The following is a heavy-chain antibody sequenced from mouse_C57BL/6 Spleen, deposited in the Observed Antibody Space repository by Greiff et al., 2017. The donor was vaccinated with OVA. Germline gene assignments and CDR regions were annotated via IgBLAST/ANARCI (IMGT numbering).Heavy chain of an antibody. CDR1: GYTFTSYW. V-gene: IGHV1-53*01. Sequence: QVQLQQPGTELVKPGASVKLSCKASGYTFTSYWMHWVKQRPGQGLEWIGNINPSNGGTNYTEKFKSKATLTVDKSYSTAYMQLSSLTSEDSAVYYCARCPHYYVPYWYFDVWGTGTTVTVSS. CDR2: INPSNGGT. D-gene: IGHD1-2*01. J-gene: IGHJ1*03. CDR3: ARCPHYYVPYWYFDV.